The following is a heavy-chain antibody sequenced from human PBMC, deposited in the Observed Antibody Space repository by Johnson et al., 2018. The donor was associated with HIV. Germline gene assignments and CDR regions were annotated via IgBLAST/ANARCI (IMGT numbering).Heavy chain of an antibody. V-gene: IGHV3-53*01. CDR1: GFTVSSNY. Sequence: LVQPGGSLRLSCAASGFTVSSNYMSWVRQAPGKGLEWVSVIYSGGSTYYADSVKGRFPISRDNSKNTLYLQMNSLRAEDTAVYYCARAGRQQLVLDAFDIWGQGTMVTVSS. CDR2: IYSGGST. CDR3: ARAGRQQLVLDAFDI. J-gene: IGHJ3*02. D-gene: IGHD6-13*01.